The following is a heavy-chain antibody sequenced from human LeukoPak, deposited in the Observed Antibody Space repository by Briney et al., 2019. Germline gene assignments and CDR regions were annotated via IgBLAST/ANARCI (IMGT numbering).Heavy chain of an antibody. J-gene: IGHJ3*02. CDR2: ISGSGGST. Sequence: GGSLRLSCAASGFTLSSHVMSWVRQAPGKGLHWVSAISGSGGSTYYVDSVKGRFIISRDNSKNTLYLQMNSLRAEDTAVYYCAKRDDSSNAFDIWGQGTMVTVSS. V-gene: IGHV3-23*01. CDR1: GFTLSSHV. CDR3: AKRDDSSNAFDI. D-gene: IGHD3-22*01.